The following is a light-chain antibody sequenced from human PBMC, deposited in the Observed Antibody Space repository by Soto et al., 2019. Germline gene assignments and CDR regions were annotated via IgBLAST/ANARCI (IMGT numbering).Light chain of an antibody. V-gene: IGKV1-39*01. J-gene: IGKJ1*01. CDR3: QQSYNSPQT. Sequence: DIQMTQSPSSLSASVGDEVTITCRASQTIMTYLNWYQLKPGKPPRLQIYAASSLQSGVPSRFSGSGSGTDFTLTITSLQPEDFATYSCQQSYNSPQTFGQGTKVEIK. CDR2: AAS. CDR1: QTIMTY.